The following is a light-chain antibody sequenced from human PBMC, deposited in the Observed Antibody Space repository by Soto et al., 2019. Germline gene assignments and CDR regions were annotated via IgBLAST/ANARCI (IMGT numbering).Light chain of an antibody. CDR1: QSVRSSF. CDR3: QQYGGSTPAYT. V-gene: IGKV3-20*01. J-gene: IGKJ2*01. CDR2: GAS. Sequence: EIVLTQSPGTLSLSPGERATLSCRATQSVRSSFLAWYQQKPGQSPRLLIYGASSRATGIPDRFSGSGSGTDFTLTISRLEPEDFAVYYCQQYGGSTPAYTFGQGTKLEIK.